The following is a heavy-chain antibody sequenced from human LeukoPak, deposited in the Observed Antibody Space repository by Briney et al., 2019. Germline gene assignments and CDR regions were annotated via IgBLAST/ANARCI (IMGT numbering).Heavy chain of an antibody. CDR1: GYTFTSYD. J-gene: IGHJ4*02. Sequence: ASVKISCKASGYTFTSYDINWVRQAPGQRLEWMGWMNPNSGNTGYAQKFQGRVTMTRNTSISTAYMELSSLRSEDTAVYYCARVCGSTSCYPWGGYWGQGTLVT. D-gene: IGHD2-2*01. V-gene: IGHV1-8*01. CDR3: ARVCGSTSCYPWGGY. CDR2: MNPNSGNT.